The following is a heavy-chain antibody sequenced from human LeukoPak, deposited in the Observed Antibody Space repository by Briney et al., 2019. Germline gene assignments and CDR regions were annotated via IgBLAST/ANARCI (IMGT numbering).Heavy chain of an antibody. Sequence: GGSLRLSCAASVFTFSSYAMSWVRQAPGKGLEWVSAISGSGGSTYYADSVKGRFTISRDNSKNTLYLQMNSLRAEDTAVYYCAKGCSSTSCRDAFDIWGQGTMVTVSS. D-gene: IGHD2-2*01. CDR1: VFTFSSYA. CDR2: ISGSGGST. CDR3: AKGCSSTSCRDAFDI. J-gene: IGHJ3*02. V-gene: IGHV3-23*01.